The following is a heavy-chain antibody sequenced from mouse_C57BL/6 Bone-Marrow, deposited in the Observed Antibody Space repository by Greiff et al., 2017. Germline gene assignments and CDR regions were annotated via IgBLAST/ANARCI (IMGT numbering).Heavy chain of an antibody. J-gene: IGHJ4*01. CDR2: IDPSDSYT. CDR1: GYTFTSYW. V-gene: IGHV1-69*01. Sequence: QVHVKQPGAELVMPGASVKLSCKASGYTFTSYWMHWVKQRPGQGLEWIGVIDPSDSYTNYNQKFKGKSTLTVDKSSSTAYMQLSSLTSEDSAVYYWVNRGNYFYAMDYWGQGTSVTVSS. CDR3: VNRGNYFYAMDY. D-gene: IGHD2-1*01.